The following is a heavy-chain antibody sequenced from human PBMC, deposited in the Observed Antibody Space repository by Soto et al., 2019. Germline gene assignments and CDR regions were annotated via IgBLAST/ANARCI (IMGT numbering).Heavy chain of an antibody. CDR2: ISAYNGNT. CDR1: GYTFTSYG. CDR3: ARDPGGAVAGTTADY. D-gene: IGHD6-19*01. Sequence: QVPLVQSGAEVKKPGASVKVSCKASGYTFTSYGISWVRQAPGQVLEWMGWISAYNGNTNYAQKLQGRVTMTTDTSTSTAYMELRSLRSDDTAVYYCARDPGGAVAGTTADYWGQGTLVTVSS. J-gene: IGHJ4*02. V-gene: IGHV1-18*01.